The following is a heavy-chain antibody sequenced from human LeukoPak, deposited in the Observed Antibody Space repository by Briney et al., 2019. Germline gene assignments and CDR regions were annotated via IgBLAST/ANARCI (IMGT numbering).Heavy chain of an antibody. V-gene: IGHV4-30-4*01. CDR3: ARVRSSGYDFDY. CDR2: IYYSGST. CDR1: GGSISSGDYY. D-gene: IGHD3-22*01. J-gene: IGHJ4*02. Sequence: SQTLSLTCTVSGGSISSGDYYWSWIRHPPGKGLEWIGYIYYSGSTYYNPSLKSRVTISVDTSKNQFSLKLSSVTAADTAVYYCARVRSSGYDFDYWGQGTLVTVSS.